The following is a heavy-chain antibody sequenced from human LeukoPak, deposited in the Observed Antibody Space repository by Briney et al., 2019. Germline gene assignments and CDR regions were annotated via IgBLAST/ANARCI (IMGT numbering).Heavy chain of an antibody. J-gene: IGHJ5*02. CDR3: ARARDFGVVTHNWFDP. V-gene: IGHV1-69*13. Sequence: GASVKVSCKASGGTFSSYAISWVRQAPGQGLEWMGGIIPIFGTANYAQEFQGRVTITADESTSTAYMELSSLRSEDTAVYYCARARDFGVVTHNWFDPWGQGTLVTVSS. CDR1: GGTFSSYA. CDR2: IIPIFGTA. D-gene: IGHD3-3*01.